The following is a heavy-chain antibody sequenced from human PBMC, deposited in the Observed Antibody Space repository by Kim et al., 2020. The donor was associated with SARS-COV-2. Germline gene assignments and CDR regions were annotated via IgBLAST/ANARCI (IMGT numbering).Heavy chain of an antibody. Sequence: KFQGRVTITRDTSASTAYMELSSLRSEDTAVYYCARGASGTGRKYYGMDVWGQGTTVTVSS. J-gene: IGHJ6*02. V-gene: IGHV1-3*01. CDR3: ARGASGTGRKYYGMDV. D-gene: IGHD2-15*01.